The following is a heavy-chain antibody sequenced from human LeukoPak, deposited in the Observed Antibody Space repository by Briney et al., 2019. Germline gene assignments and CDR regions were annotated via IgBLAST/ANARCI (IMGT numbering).Heavy chain of an antibody. CDR2: INQGGSEK. CDR3: ARGGSYLSAFDI. D-gene: IGHD1-26*01. J-gene: IGHJ3*02. Sequence: GGSLRLSCAASGFTFSSYSMVWVRQAPGKGLEWVSNINQGGSEKNYVDSVKGRFTISRDNAKNTLYLQMNSLRAEDTAVYYCARGGSYLSAFDIWGQGTMVTVSS. CDR1: GFTFSSYS. V-gene: IGHV3-7*03.